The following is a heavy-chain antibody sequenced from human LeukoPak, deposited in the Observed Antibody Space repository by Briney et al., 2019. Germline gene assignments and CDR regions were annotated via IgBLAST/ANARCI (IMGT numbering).Heavy chain of an antibody. V-gene: IGHV4-39*01. CDR3: ARRGDSVATVNGGAFDI. Sequence: KASETLSLTCTVSGGSISSSFYYWGWIRQPPGKGLEWIGSIYYSGSTYYNPSLKCRVTISVDTSKNQFSLKLSSVSAADTAIYYCARRGDSVATVNGGAFDIWGKGTLVTVSS. CDR2: IYYSGST. D-gene: IGHD5-24*01. J-gene: IGHJ3*02. CDR1: GGSISSSFYY.